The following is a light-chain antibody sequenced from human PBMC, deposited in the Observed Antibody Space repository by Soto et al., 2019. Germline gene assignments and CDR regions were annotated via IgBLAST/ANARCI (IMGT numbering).Light chain of an antibody. Sequence: AIRMTQSPSSFSASTGDRVTITCRASQGISSYLAWYQQKPGKAPKLLIYAASTLQSGVPSRFSGSGSGTDFTLTISCLQSEDFALYYCQQYQNLWTFGQGTKVEIK. CDR2: AAS. CDR3: QQYQNLWT. CDR1: QGISSY. J-gene: IGKJ1*01. V-gene: IGKV1-8*01.